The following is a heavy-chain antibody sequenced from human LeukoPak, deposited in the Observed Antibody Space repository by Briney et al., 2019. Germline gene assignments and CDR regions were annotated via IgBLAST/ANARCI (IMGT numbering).Heavy chain of an antibody. CDR2: TSYGGTNK. J-gene: IGHJ3*02. V-gene: IGHV3-30*04. D-gene: IGHD3-9*01. CDR3: ARASYDILTAYYNGAFDI. CDR1: GFSFSTYA. Sequence: GTSLRLSCGASGFSFSTYAMHWVRQAPGKGLEWVAVTSYGGTNKYYADSVRGRFTVSRDNSKNTLYLQMNSLRAEDTAVYYCARASYDILTAYYNGAFDIWGQGTMVTVSS.